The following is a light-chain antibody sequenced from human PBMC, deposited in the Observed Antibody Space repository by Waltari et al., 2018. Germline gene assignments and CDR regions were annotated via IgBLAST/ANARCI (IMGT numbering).Light chain of an antibody. V-gene: IGKV3-11*01. CDR1: QSVSTY. J-gene: IGKJ2*01. CDR2: DAS. Sequence: EIVLKQSPATLSLSPGERATLSCRARQSVSTYLAWYQQKPGQAPRLLIYDASNRATGIPARFSGSGSGTDFTLTISSLEPEDFALYYCQQRSNWPRTFGQGTKLEIK. CDR3: QQRSNWPRT.